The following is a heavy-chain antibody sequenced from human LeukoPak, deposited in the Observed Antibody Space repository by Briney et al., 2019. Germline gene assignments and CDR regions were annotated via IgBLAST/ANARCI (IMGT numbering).Heavy chain of an antibody. V-gene: IGHV1-2*02. Sequence: ASVKVSCKASGYTFTGYYMHWVRQAPGQGLEWMGWINPNSGGTNYAQKFQGRVTMTRDTSISTAYMELSRLRSDDTAVYYCARDPSSSWYGGYNYWGQGTLVTASS. CDR2: INPNSGGT. J-gene: IGHJ4*02. CDR3: ARDPSSSWYGGYNY. CDR1: GYTFTGYY. D-gene: IGHD6-13*01.